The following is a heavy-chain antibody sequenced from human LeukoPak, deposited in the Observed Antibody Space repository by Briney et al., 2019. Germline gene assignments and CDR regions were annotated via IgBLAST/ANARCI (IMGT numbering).Heavy chain of an antibody. Sequence: GGSLRLSCSASGFTFTTSWMNWVRQAPGKGLEWLASITPNARETYYVDSVRGRFTISRDDDKNSVYLQMNSLRAEDTAVYFCARDRAFKAFDYWGQGNLVSVSS. CDR2: ITPNARET. CDR3: ARDRAFKAFDY. J-gene: IGHJ4*02. CDR1: GFTFTTSW. V-gene: IGHV3-7*01.